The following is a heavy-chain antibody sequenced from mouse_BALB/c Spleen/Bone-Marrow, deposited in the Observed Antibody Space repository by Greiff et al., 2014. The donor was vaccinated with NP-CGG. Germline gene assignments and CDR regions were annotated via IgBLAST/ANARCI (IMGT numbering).Heavy chain of an antibody. J-gene: IGHJ2*01. Sequence: VMLVESAAELARPGASVKMSCKASGYSFTSYTMHWVKQRPGQGLEWIGYINPSSGYNEYNQKFKDKTTLTADKSSSTAYMHRSSLTSEDSAVEYCARPYCNYVYYWGQGSTVTVSS. CDR2: INPSSGYN. CDR3: ARPYCNYVYY. V-gene: IGHV1-4*02. CDR1: GYSFTSYT. D-gene: IGHD2-4*01.